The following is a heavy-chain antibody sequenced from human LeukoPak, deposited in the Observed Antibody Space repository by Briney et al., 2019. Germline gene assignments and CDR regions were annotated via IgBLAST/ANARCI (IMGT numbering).Heavy chain of an antibody. CDR3: ARDADGSGTLLDY. D-gene: IGHD3-10*01. CDR1: GYTFTSYG. V-gene: IGHV1-18*01. Sequence: GASVKVSCKASGYTFTSYGISWVRQAPGQGLEWMGWINADNGNTMYAQKLQGRVTMTTDTSTTTAYMDLRSLRSDDTAVYYCARDADGSGTLLDYWGQGTLVTVSS. CDR2: INADNGNT. J-gene: IGHJ4*02.